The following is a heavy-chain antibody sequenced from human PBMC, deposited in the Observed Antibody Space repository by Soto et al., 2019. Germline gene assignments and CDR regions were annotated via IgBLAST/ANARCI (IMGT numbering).Heavy chain of an antibody. CDR1: GYTFTSYG. J-gene: IGHJ3*01. CDR2: ISAYNGNT. CDR3: ARDITMIVVVTTDAFDL. D-gene: IGHD3-22*01. V-gene: IGHV1-18*01. Sequence: QVQLVQSGAEVKKPGASVKVSCKASGYTFTSYGISWVRQAPGQGLEWMGWISAYNGNTNYAQKLQGRVTMTTDTSTSTAYMELRSLRSDDTAVYYCARDITMIVVVTTDAFDLWGQGTMGTVSS.